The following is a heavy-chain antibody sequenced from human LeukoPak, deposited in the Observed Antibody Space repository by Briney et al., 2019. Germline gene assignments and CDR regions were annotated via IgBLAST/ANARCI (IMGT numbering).Heavy chain of an antibody. V-gene: IGHV3-23*01. J-gene: IGHJ6*02. Sequence: PGGSLRLSCAASGFTFSDNAMSWVRQAPGKGLEWVSVISGSANRAYYADFVKGRFTVSRDNSKNTLLLEMTSLRVEDTAVYYCTKDHDGMHAWGQGTTVTVSS. CDR3: TKDHDGMHA. CDR1: GFTFSDNA. CDR2: ISGSANRA.